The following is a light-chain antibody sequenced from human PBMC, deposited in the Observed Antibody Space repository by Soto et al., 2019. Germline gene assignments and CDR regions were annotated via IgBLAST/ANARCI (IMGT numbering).Light chain of an antibody. CDR2: RAS. V-gene: IGKV1-5*03. CDR1: QSISSW. CDR3: QQYDSSVYT. Sequence: DIQMTQSPSTLSASVGDRVTITCRVSQSISSWLAWYQQKPGKAPKLLIYRASSLGSGVPSRFSGSGSGTEFTLTISSLQPDDFATYYCQQYDSSVYTFGQGTKLEIK. J-gene: IGKJ2*01.